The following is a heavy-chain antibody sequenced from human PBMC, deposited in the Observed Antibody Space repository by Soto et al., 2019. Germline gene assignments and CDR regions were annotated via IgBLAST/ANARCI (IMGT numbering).Heavy chain of an antibody. J-gene: IGHJ4*02. CDR1: CGSMSSSNS. Sequence: SGTLSLTCAVSCGSMSSSNSLSLVRYPPGRGLEWSGEIYHRGSTTYKQALTSRVTISVDKSKNQFSLKLSSVTAADTAVYYCARDRVAQDWGQGTLVTVSS. D-gene: IGHD3-3*01. CDR3: ARDRVAQD. CDR2: IYHRGST. V-gene: IGHV4-4*02.